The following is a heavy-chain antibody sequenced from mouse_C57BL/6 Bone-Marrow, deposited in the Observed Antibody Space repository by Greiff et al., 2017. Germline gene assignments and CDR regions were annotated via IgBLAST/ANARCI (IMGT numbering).Heavy chain of an antibody. CDR2: IHPNSGST. CDR3: ARRDYYGSSSWFAY. V-gene: IGHV1-64*01. CDR1: GYTFTSYW. J-gene: IGHJ3*01. D-gene: IGHD1-1*01. Sequence: QVPLQQPGAELVKPGASVKLSCKASGYTFTSYWMHWVKQRPGQGLEWIGMIHPNSGSTNYNEKFKSKATLTVDKSSSTAYMQLSSLTSEDSAVYYCARRDYYGSSSWFAYWGQGTLVTVSA.